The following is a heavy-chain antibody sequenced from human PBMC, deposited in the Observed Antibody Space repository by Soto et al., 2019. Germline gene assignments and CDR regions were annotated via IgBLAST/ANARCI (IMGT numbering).Heavy chain of an antibody. J-gene: IGHJ4*02. CDR2: ISAYNGNK. Sequence: QVQLVQSGGEVKKPGASVEVSCRTSGYMFTTYGMSWVRQAPGQGLEWMAWISAYNGNKKYAQKFQGRVTMTTDTSTSTVSMELRNLTSDDTGTYFCARTGGGMAARPLEYRGQGTLVTVSS. D-gene: IGHD6-6*01. CDR1: GYMFTTYG. CDR3: ARTGGGMAARPLEY. V-gene: IGHV1-18*04.